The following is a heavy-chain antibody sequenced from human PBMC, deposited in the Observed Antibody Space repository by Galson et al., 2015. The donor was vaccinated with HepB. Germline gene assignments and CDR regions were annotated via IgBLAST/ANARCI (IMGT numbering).Heavy chain of an antibody. J-gene: IGHJ2*01. CDR2: IDPSDSYT. V-gene: IGHV5-10-1*01. CDR3: ARHYHDSSGYYWYFDL. CDR1: GYSFTSYW. Sequence: QSGAEVKKPGDSLRISCKGSGYSFTSYWISWVRQMTGKGLEWMGRIDPSDSYTNYSPSFQCHVTISADKSISTAYLQWSSLKASDTAMYYCARHYHDSSGYYWYFDLWGRGTLVTVSS. D-gene: IGHD3-22*01.